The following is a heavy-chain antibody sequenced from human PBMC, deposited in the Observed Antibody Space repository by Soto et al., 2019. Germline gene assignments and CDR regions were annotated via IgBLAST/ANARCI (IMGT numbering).Heavy chain of an antibody. J-gene: IGHJ4*02. CDR2: VHDNGRT. CDR3: ARRPTGSGSSFFDY. D-gene: IGHD3-10*01. V-gene: IGHV4-59*12. Sequence: SETLSLTCTVSGGSINSYYWSWIRQPPGKGLEWIGYVHDNGRTNYNPSLESRAAISIDTSKSQFSLKLGSVTVADTAVYYCARRPTGSGSSFFDYWGPGTLVTVSS. CDR1: GGSINSYY.